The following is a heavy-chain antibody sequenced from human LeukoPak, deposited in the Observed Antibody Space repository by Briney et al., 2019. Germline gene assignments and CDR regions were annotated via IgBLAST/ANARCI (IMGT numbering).Heavy chain of an antibody. J-gene: IGHJ4*02. Sequence: SETLSLTCTVSGGSISSSSYYWGWIRQPPGKGLEWIGSIYYSGSTYYNPSLKSRVTISVDTSKNQFSLKLSSVTAADTAVYYCANSVSVSSGWFDYWAREPWSPSPQ. CDR3: ANSVSVSSGWFDY. CDR2: IYYSGST. CDR1: GGSISSSSYY. D-gene: IGHD6-19*01. V-gene: IGHV4-39*01.